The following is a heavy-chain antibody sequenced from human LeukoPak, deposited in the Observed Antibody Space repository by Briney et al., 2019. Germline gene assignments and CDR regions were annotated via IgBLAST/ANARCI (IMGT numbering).Heavy chain of an antibody. CDR1: GGSFSGYY. J-gene: IGHJ4*02. CDR2: IDHRGST. CDR3: ARGDILTGYAH. Sequence: PSETLSLTCAVYGGSFSGYYWSWIRQPPGKGLEWIGEIDHRGSTKYNPSLKSRVTMSVDTSKNQFSLKLSSVTAADTAVYYCARGDILTGYAHWGQGTLVTVSS. V-gene: IGHV4-34*01. D-gene: IGHD3-9*01.